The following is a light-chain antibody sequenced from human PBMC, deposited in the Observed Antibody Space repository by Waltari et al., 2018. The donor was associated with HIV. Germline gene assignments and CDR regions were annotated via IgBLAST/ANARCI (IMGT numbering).Light chain of an antibody. V-gene: IGKV3-15*01. J-gene: IGKJ4*01. CDR2: GAS. CDR3: QQYSNWPLT. CDR1: QSVSNS. Sequence: DIVMAPSPATLSVSPGEKATVSCRARQSVSNSLAWYQQKPGQAPRLLIYGASTRATGIAARFSGSGSGTDFTLTISSLQSEDFAVYHCQQYSNWPLTFGGGTKVEI.